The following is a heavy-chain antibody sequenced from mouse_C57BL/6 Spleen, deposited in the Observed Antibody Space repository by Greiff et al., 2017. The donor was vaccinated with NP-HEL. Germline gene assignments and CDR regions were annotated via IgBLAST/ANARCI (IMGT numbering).Heavy chain of an antibody. Sequence: EVQLQQSGAELVRPGSSVKMSCKTSGYTFTSYGINWVKQRPGQGLEWIGYIYIGNGYTEYNEKFKGKATLTSDTSSSTAYMQLSSLTSEDSAIYFCAKSPDYYGSSPWYFDVWGTGTTVTVSS. CDR2: IYIGNGYT. CDR3: AKSPDYYGSSPWYFDV. V-gene: IGHV1-58*01. CDR1: GYTFTSYG. D-gene: IGHD1-1*01. J-gene: IGHJ1*03.